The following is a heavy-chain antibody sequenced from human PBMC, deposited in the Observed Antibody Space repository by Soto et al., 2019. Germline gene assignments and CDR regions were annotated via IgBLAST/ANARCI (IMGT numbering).Heavy chain of an antibody. CDR1: GFTFTSSA. J-gene: IGHJ3*02. CDR2: IVVGSGNT. Sequence: SVKVSCKASGFTFTSSAVQWVRQARGQRLEWIGWIVVGSGNTNYAQKFQGRVTITRDMSTSTAYMELSSLRSEDTAVYYCAAEGNCSGGSCPDAFDIWGQGTMVTVSS. V-gene: IGHV1-58*01. D-gene: IGHD2-15*01. CDR3: AAEGNCSGGSCPDAFDI.